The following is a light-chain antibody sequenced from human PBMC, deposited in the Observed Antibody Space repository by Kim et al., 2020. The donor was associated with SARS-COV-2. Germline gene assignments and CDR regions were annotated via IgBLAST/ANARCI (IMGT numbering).Light chain of an antibody. CDR1: QNMDTY. CDR2: DAS. Sequence: PGERATPACRASQNMDTYVAWYQQRPGQAPRLLVYDASNRATGVPDRFSGSGSGTDFTLTISSLEPEDFSIYYCQQRNSWPPAVTFGGGTKVDIK. V-gene: IGKV3-11*01. J-gene: IGKJ4*01. CDR3: QQRNSWPPAVT.